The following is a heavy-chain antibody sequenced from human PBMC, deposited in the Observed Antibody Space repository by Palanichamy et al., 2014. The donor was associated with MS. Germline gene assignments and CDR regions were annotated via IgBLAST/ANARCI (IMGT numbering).Heavy chain of an antibody. Sequence: EVQLLESGGALVQPGGSLRLSCAASGFTFTRCAMTWVRQAPGKGLERVSGISGTGDTTPYADSVKGRFTISRDNSKNTVYLQMNGLRAEDTAVYYCAKDWGLNSWGQGTLVTVSS. CDR2: ISGTGDTT. CDR3: AKDWGLNS. D-gene: IGHD3-16*01. J-gene: IGHJ4*02. V-gene: IGHV3-23*01. CDR1: GFTFTRCA.